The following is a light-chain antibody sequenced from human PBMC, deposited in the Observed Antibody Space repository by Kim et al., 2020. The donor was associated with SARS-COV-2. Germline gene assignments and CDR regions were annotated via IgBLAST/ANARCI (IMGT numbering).Light chain of an antibody. CDR3: QQYKNWPSYT. V-gene: IGKV3-15*01. Sequence: EIVMTQSPATLSVSPGERATLSCRASQSVATNLAWYQQKPGQGPRLLIYGASTRATGIPARFSGSGSGTEFTLSITSLQSEDFAVYYCQQYKNWPSYTFGQGTKLEI. CDR1: QSVATN. J-gene: IGKJ2*01. CDR2: GAS.